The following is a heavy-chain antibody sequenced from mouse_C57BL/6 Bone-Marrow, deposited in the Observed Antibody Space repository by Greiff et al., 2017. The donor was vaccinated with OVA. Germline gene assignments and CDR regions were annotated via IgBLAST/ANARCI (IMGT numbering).Heavy chain of an antibody. D-gene: IGHD2-3*01. V-gene: IGHV2-6*01. CDR2: IWGVGST. CDR1: GFSLTSYG. Sequence: VKLMESGPGLVAPSQSLSITCTVSGFSLTSYGVDWVRQSPGKGLEWLGVIWGVGSTNYNSALKSRLSISKDNSKSQVFLKMNSLQTDDTAMYYCASGTRRWRFAYWGQGTLVTVSA. CDR3: ASGTRRWRFAY. J-gene: IGHJ3*01.